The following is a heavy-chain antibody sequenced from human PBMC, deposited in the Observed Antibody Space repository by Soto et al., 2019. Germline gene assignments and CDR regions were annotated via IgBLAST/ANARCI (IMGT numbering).Heavy chain of an antibody. CDR1: GFTFSSYA. Sequence: QVHLVESGGGVVQPGRSLRLSCAASGFTFSSYAMHWVRQAPGKGLEWVAVISYDGSNEYYADSVKGRFTISRDNFKHTLHLQMNSLRAEDTAVYYCARKSYYYNLGRLFCCGQNYYFDYWGQGTLVTVSS. CDR2: ISYDGSNE. D-gene: IGHD3-10*01. CDR3: ARKSYYYNLGRLFCCGQNYYFDY. J-gene: IGHJ4*02. V-gene: IGHV3-30-3*01.